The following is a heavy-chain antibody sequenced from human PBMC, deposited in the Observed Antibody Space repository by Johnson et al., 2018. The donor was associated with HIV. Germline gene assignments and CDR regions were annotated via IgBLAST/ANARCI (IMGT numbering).Heavy chain of an antibody. CDR2: IKQDGSET. CDR1: GFTFSSYW. D-gene: IGHD2-8*01. Sequence: VQVVESGGGLVQPGGSLRLSCTTSGFTFSSYWMNWVRQAPGKGLEWVANIKQDGSETYYVDSVKGRFTISRDNAKNSLYLQMNSLRAEDTTVYYCAKGTNGQSWAFDIWGQGTVVTVSS. V-gene: IGHV3-7*02. CDR3: AKGTNGQSWAFDI. J-gene: IGHJ3*02.